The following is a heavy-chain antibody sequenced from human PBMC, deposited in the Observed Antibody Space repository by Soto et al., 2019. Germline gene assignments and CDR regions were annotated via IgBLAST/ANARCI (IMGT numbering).Heavy chain of an antibody. CDR2: IYYSGST. D-gene: IGHD3-3*01. J-gene: IGHJ4*02. Sequence: PSETLSLTCTVSGVSISSYYWIWIRQPPGKGLEWIGYIYYSGSTNYNPSLKSRVTISVDTSKNQFSLKLSSVTAADTAVYYCARGGAYYDFWSGYSIFDYWGQGTLVTVSS. CDR3: ARGGAYYDFWSGYSIFDY. CDR1: GVSISSYY. V-gene: IGHV4-59*01.